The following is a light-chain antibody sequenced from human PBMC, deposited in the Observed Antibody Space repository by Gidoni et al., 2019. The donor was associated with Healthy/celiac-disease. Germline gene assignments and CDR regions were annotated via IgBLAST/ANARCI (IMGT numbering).Light chain of an antibody. J-gene: IGKJ2*01. V-gene: IGKV3-11*01. CDR2: AAS. CDR3: QQRSNWLPYT. CDR1: QSVSSY. Sequence: EIVLTQSPATLSLSPGERATLPCRASQSVSSYLAWYQQKPGQAPRLLIYAASNRATGIPARFRGSGSGTDFTLTISSLEPEDFAVYYCQQRSNWLPYTFGQGTKLEIK.